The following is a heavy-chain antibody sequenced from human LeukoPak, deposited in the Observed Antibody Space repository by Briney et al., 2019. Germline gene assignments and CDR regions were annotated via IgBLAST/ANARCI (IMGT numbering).Heavy chain of an antibody. J-gene: IGHJ5*02. CDR1: GGSISSSNW. Sequence: PSGTLSLTCAVSGGSISSSNWWSWVRPPPGKGLEWIGEIYHSGSTNYNPSLKSRVTISVDTSKNQFSLKLSSVTAADTAVYYCARVRGALSWFDPWGQGTLVTVSS. V-gene: IGHV4-4*02. CDR3: ARVRGALSWFDP. CDR2: IYHSGST. D-gene: IGHD3-10*01.